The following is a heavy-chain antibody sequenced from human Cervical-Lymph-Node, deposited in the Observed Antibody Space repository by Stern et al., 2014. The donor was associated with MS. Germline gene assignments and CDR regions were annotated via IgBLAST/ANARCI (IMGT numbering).Heavy chain of an antibody. CDR2: ISWYSGGG. D-gene: IGHD6-6*01. CDR1: GFTFDDYA. CDR3: VKDIDSSVAVSFDS. J-gene: IGHJ4*02. V-gene: IGHV3-9*01. Sequence: EDQLVESGGGFVQPGRLLRLSSAASGFTFDDYALHGVRPFPAWGLEWVSIISWYSGGGAYADSVKGRFTISRDNAENSLYLQMDSLRPEDAALYFCVKDIDSSVAVSFDSWGQGTLVTVSS.